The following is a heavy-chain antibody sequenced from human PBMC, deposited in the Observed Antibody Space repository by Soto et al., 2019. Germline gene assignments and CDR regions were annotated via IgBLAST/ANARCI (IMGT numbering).Heavy chain of an antibody. J-gene: IGHJ4*02. CDR1: GGTFSSYA. CDR3: ATALGSSWTDEVY. D-gene: IGHD6-13*01. Sequence: SVKVSCKASGGTFSSYAISWVRQAPGQGLEWMGGVIPIFGTANYAQKFQGRVTITADESASTAYMELSSLRSEDTAVYYCATALGSSWTDEVYWGQGTLVTVSS. V-gene: IGHV1-69*13. CDR2: VIPIFGTA.